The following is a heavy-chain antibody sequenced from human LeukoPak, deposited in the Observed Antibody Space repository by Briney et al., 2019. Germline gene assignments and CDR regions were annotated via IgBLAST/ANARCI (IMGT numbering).Heavy chain of an antibody. CDR1: GYTFTSYY. CDR2: INPSGGST. D-gene: IGHD4-11*01. CDR3: ARGDTVTIDAFDI. J-gene: IGHJ3*02. Sequence: ASVKVSCKASGYTFTSYYMHWVRQAPGQGLEWMGIINPSGGSTGYAQKFQGRVTMTRDTSTSTVYMELSSLRSEDTAIYYCARGDTVTIDAFDIWGQGTLVTVSS. V-gene: IGHV1-46*01.